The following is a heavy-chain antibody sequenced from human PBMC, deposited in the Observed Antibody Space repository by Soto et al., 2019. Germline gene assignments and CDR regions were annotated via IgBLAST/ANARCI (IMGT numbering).Heavy chain of an antibody. D-gene: IGHD6-19*01. J-gene: IGHJ4*02. CDR1: GFTVSSNY. CDR3: ARAPPLAVAGAGGFDY. Sequence: GGSLRLSCAASGFTVSSNYMSWVRQAPGKGLEWVSVIYSGGSTYYADSVKGRFTISRDNSKNTLYLQMNSLRAEDTAVYYGARAPPLAVAGAGGFDYWGQGTLVTVSS. V-gene: IGHV3-66*01. CDR2: IYSGGST.